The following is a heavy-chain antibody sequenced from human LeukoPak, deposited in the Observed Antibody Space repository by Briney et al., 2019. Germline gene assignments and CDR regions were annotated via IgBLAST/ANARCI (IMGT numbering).Heavy chain of an antibody. J-gene: IGHJ4*02. Sequence: ETLSLTCAVYGGSFSGYYWSWIRQPPGQGLEWIGEINHSGSTNYNPSLKSRVTISVDTSKNQFSLKLSSVTAADTAVYYCARARSYYDFWSGYYDYGYWGQGTLVTVSS. CDR3: ARARSYYDFWSGYYDYGY. V-gene: IGHV4-34*01. CDR1: GGSFSGYY. D-gene: IGHD3-3*01. CDR2: INHSGST.